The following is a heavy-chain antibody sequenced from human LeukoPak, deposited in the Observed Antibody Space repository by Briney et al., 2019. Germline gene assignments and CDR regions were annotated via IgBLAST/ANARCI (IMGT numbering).Heavy chain of an antibody. V-gene: IGHV1-18*01. Sequence: ASVKVSCKASGYTFTIYGITWVRQAPGQGLEWMGWISGYNGNTKYAQKLQGRVTMTTDTSTSTAYMEVRSLRSDDTAVYYCAGAWSRRDYYYYMDVWGKGTTVTVSS. J-gene: IGHJ6*03. CDR1: GYTFTIYG. D-gene: IGHD3-3*01. CDR3: AGAWSRRDYYYYMDV. CDR2: ISGYNGNT.